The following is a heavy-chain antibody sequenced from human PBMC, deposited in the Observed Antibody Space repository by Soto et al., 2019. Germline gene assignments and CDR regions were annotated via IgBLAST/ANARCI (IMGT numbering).Heavy chain of an antibody. V-gene: IGHV4-4*07. J-gene: IGHJ4*02. Sequence: VRLQESGPGLVKPSETLSLTCSVSGASINNYHWSWIRQPAGKGLEWIGRIYSSGSANYNPSLKTRGTMSVDTSKNQVFLRVTTVTAADTAVYFCARGGTRSAYRPTYWGQGIQVIVSS. D-gene: IGHD1-1*01. CDR3: ARGGTRSAYRPTY. CDR1: GASINNYH. CDR2: IYSSGSA.